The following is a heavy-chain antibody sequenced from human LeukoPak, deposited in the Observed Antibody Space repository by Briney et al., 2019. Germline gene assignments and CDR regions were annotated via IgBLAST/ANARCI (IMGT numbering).Heavy chain of an antibody. CDR1: GFTFSSYG. D-gene: IGHD3-10*01. J-gene: IGHJ6*03. V-gene: IGHV3-23*01. CDR2: ISRSGGST. CDR3: AKGMGYASGSSYSYYYYMDV. Sequence: GGSLRLSCAASGFTFSSYGMSWVRQAPGKGLEWVSSISRSGGSTHYADPVKGRFTISRDNSKNMLSLQMNSLRAEDTAVYYCAKGMGYASGSSYSYYYYMDVWGKGTTVTISS.